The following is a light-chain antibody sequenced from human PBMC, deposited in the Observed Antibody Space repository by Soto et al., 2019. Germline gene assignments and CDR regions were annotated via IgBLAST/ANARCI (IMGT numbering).Light chain of an antibody. Sequence: DIVMTQTPLSLSVTPGQPASMSCKSSQTLLRSDGKIYLYWYLQRPGQPPQLLISEVSNRFSGVPDKFSGSASGTDFTLKISRVEAEDVGGYYCMQSVRLPYTFGQGTKMEIK. V-gene: IGKV2D-29*01. CDR2: EVS. CDR1: QTLLRSDGKIY. J-gene: IGKJ2*01. CDR3: MQSVRLPYT.